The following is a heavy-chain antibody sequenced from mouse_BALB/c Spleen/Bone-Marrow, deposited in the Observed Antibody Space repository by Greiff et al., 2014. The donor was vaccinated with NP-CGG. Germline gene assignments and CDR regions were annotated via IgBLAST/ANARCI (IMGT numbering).Heavy chain of an antibody. CDR3: ARSRGAYGNDGGYYFDY. CDR1: GYSFTGYY. CDR2: ISCYNGAT. J-gene: IGHJ2*01. D-gene: IGHD2-2*01. Sequence: LVKTGASVKISCKASGYSFTGYYMHWVKQSHGKSLEWIGYISCYNGATSYNQKFKGKPTFTVDTSSSTAYMQFNSLTSEDSAVYYCARSRGAYGNDGGYYFDYWGQGTTLTVSS. V-gene: IGHV1S34*01.